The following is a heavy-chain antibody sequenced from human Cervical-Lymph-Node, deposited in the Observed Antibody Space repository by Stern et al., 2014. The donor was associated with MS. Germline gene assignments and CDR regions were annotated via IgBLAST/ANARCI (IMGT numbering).Heavy chain of an antibody. CDR1: GFTFSSYS. CDR3: VRDPQALDY. D-gene: IGHD3-16*02. J-gene: IGHJ4*02. CDR2: IRRSGDII. V-gene: IGHV3-48*01. Sequence: EVQLVESGGGLVQPGGSLRLSCAASGFTFSSYSMNWVRQAPGKGLEWVSYIRRSGDIIYYADSVKGRFTISRDNAKNSLYLQMNSLRAEDTAVYYCVRDPQALDYWGQGTLVTVSS.